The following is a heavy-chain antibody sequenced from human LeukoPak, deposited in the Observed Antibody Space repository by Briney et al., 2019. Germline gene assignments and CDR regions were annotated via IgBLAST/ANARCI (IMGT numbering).Heavy chain of an antibody. D-gene: IGHD3-10*01. CDR3: AKFRAYYYYYYMDV. CDR1: GFTFSSHA. CDR2: ISGSGGGT. J-gene: IGHJ6*03. Sequence: GGSLRLSCAASGFTFSSHAMSWVRQAPGKGLEWVSAISGSGGGTYYADSVKGRFTISRDNSKNTLYLQMNSLRAEDTAVYYCAKFRAYYYYYYMDVWGKGTTVTVSS. V-gene: IGHV3-23*01.